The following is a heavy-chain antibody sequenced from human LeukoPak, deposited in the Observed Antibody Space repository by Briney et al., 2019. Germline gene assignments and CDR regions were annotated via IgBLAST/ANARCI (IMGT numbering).Heavy chain of an antibody. V-gene: IGHV3-11*04. D-gene: IGHD3-3*01. CDR3: AKGSKEVLFTRDHHMDV. J-gene: IGHJ6*03. Sequence: GGSLRLSCAASGFTFSSYAMSWIRQAPGKGLEWVSSISRSGSTKYYADSVKGRFTISRDNAKNTLFLQMNSLRAEDTAVYYCAKGSKEVLFTRDHHMDVWGKGTTVTISS. CDR1: GFTFSSYA. CDR2: ISRSGSTK.